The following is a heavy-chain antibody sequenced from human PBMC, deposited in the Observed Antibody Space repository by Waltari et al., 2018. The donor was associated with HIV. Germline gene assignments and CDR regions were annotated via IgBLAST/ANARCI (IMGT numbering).Heavy chain of an antibody. Sequence: QLQLQESGPGLVKPSETLSLTCTVSGGSIGSDNYYWGWIRQPPGKGLEWIGKIYHSGSTHYNPSLKSRVTISVATSKNQFSLKLSSVTAADTAVYCCARHQQLVQSLYYFDLWGQGTLVSVSS. V-gene: IGHV4-39*01. J-gene: IGHJ4*02. D-gene: IGHD6-6*01. CDR1: GGSIGSDNYY. CDR3: ARHQQLVQSLYYFDL. CDR2: IYHSGST.